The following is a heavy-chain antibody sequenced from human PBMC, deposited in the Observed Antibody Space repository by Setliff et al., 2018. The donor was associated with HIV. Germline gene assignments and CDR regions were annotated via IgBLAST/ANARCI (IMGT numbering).Heavy chain of an antibody. CDR1: GFTFRNAW. D-gene: IGHD6-13*01. V-gene: IGHV3-15*01. J-gene: IGHJ6*03. CDR2: IKSKTNGGTT. Sequence: GSLRLSCAASGFTFRNAWMNWVRQAPGKGLEWLGRIKSKTNGGTTDYAAPVKGRFTISRDDSKNTQYLQMNSLKTEDTAVYYCTTDKGIEYSSSWYGAYYYYYYMDVWGKGTTVTVSS. CDR3: TTDKGIEYSSSWYGAYYYYYYMDV.